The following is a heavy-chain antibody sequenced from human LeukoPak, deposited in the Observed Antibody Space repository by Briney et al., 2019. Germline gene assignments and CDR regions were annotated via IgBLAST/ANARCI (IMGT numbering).Heavy chain of an antibody. Sequence: GGSLRLSCAASGFTFSDYYMSWIRQAPGKGLEWVSYISSSGSTIYYADSVKGRFTISRDSAKNSLYLQMNSLRAEDTAVYYCARFVVPADYFDYWGQGTLVTVSS. D-gene: IGHD2-21*01. J-gene: IGHJ4*02. CDR1: GFTFSDYY. CDR3: ARFVVPADYFDY. CDR2: ISSSGSTI. V-gene: IGHV3-11*01.